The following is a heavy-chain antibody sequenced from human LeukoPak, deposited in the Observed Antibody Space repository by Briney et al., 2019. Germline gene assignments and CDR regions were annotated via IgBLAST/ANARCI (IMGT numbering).Heavy chain of an antibody. CDR1: GFTFSSYG. Sequence: SGGSLRLSCAASGFTFSSYGMHWVRQAPGKGLEWVAVISYDGSNKYYADSVKGRFTISRDNSKNTLYLQMNSLRAEDTAVYYCARDRMRQQRNWFDPWGQGTLVTVSS. D-gene: IGHD6-13*01. CDR2: ISYDGSNK. V-gene: IGHV3-30*03. J-gene: IGHJ5*02. CDR3: ARDRMRQQRNWFDP.